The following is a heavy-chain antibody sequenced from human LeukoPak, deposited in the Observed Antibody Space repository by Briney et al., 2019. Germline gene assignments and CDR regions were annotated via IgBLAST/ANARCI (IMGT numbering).Heavy chain of an antibody. Sequence: GGSLRLSCAASGFTFDDYAIHWVRQAPGRGLDWVSLISGDGDSTYYADSVKGRFTISRDNSKNSLYLQMNSLRTEDTALYYCAKGNKRRAFDIWGQGTMVTVSS. CDR2: ISGDGDST. CDR1: GFTFDDYA. CDR3: AKGNKRRAFDI. J-gene: IGHJ3*02. D-gene: IGHD2/OR15-2a*01. V-gene: IGHV3-43*02.